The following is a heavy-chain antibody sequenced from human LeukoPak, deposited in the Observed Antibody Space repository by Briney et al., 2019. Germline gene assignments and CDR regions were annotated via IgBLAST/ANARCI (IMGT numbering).Heavy chain of an antibody. Sequence: SETLSLTCTVSGGSVSSVSYCWSWIRQPPGKGLEWIGYIYYSGSTNYNPSLKSRVTISVDTSKNQFSLKLSSVTAADTAVYYCARDHSSSWFDYWGQGTLVTVSS. CDR3: ARDHSSSWFDY. V-gene: IGHV4-61*01. J-gene: IGHJ4*02. CDR2: IYYSGST. D-gene: IGHD6-13*01. CDR1: GGSVSSVSYC.